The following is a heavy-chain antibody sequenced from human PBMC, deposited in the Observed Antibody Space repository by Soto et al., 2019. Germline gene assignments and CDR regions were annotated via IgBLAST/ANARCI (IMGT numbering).Heavy chain of an antibody. CDR2: INFGYGNT. D-gene: IGHD3-10*01. CDR3: ARVGSITDYYYYYGMDV. Sequence: GASVKVSCKPSGFHFRTYALHWVRQAPGQRLEWMGRINFGYGNTKYSQRFQGRVSLTRDTSATTAYMELSSLRSEDTAVYYCARVGSITDYYYYYGMDVWGQGTTVTVSS. V-gene: IGHV1-3*01. J-gene: IGHJ6*02. CDR1: GFHFRTYA.